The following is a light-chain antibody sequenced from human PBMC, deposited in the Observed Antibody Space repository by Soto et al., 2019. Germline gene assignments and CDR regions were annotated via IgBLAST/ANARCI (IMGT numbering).Light chain of an antibody. CDR1: SSDVGGYNY. J-gene: IGLJ1*01. CDR2: EVS. V-gene: IGLV2-14*01. Sequence: QSALTQPASVSGSPGQSITISCTGSSSDVGGYNYVSWYQQHPDKAPKLIIYEVSNRPSGVSNRFSGSKSGNTASLTISGLQAEDEAEYYCSSYGSTNTYVFGTGTQLTVL. CDR3: SSYGSTNTYV.